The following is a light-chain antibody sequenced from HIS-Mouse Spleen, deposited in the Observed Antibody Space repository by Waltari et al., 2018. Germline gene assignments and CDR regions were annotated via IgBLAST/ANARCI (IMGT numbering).Light chain of an antibody. Sequence: SYVLTQPPSVSVAPGKTARITCWGNNLGSKRVPWYQQKPGQAPVLVVYDDSDRPSGIPERFSGSNSGNTATLTISRVEAGDEADYYCQVWDSSSDHVVFGGGTKLTVL. CDR3: QVWDSSSDHVV. J-gene: IGLJ2*01. CDR1: NLGSKR. CDR2: DDS. V-gene: IGLV3-21*03.